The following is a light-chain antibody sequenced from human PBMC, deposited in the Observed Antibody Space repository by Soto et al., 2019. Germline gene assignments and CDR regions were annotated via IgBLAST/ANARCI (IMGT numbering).Light chain of an antibody. Sequence: EIVMTQSPATLSVSPGERATLSCRASQSVSSNLAWYQQKPGQAPRLLIYGASTRATGIPARFSGSGSGTEFTFTISSLQSEDFAVYYCQQYNNWPPLFGGGTKVEIK. V-gene: IGKV3-15*01. J-gene: IGKJ4*01. CDR3: QQYNNWPPL. CDR1: QSVSSN. CDR2: GAS.